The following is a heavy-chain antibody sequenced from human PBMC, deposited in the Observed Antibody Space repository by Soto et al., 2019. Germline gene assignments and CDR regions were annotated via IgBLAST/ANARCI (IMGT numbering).Heavy chain of an antibody. CDR2: IRSKANSYAT. CDR3: TRHDSNYDFCSGSPPRYGMDV. V-gene: IGHV3-73*01. J-gene: IGHJ6*02. D-gene: IGHD3-3*01. Sequence: HPGGSLRLSCAASGFTFSGSAMHWVRQASGKGLEWVGRIRSKANSYATAYAASVKGRFTISRDDSKNTAYLQMNSLKTEDTAVYYCTRHDSNYDFCSGSPPRYGMDVWGQGTTVTVPS. CDR1: GFTFSGSA.